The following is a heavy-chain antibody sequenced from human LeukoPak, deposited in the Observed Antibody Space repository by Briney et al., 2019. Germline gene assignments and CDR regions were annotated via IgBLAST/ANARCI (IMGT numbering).Heavy chain of an antibody. Sequence: SETLSLTCTVSGGSIISTTYYWGWIRQPPGEGLEWIGSIDYSGSTYYNPSLKSRVTISVDTSKNQFSLNLSSVTAADTAVYSCARASGSSWYERRLHAYYYYMDVWGKGTTVTV. D-gene: IGHD6-13*01. CDR3: ARASGSSWYERRLHAYYYYMDV. V-gene: IGHV4-39*07. J-gene: IGHJ6*03. CDR1: GGSIISTTYY. CDR2: IDYSGST.